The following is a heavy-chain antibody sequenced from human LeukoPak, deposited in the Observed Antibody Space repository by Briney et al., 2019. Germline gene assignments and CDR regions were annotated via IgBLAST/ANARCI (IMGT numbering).Heavy chain of an antibody. CDR3: ARTYSSSSYSPFDY. CDR2: IRYDGSNK. CDR1: GFTFSSYG. D-gene: IGHD6-13*01. V-gene: IGHV3-30*02. J-gene: IGHJ4*02. Sequence: PGGSLRLSCAASGFTFSSYGIHWVRQAPGKGLEWVAFIRYDGSNKYYADSVKGRFTISRDNSKNTLYLQMNSLRAEDTAVYYCARTYSSSSYSPFDYWGQGTLVTVSS.